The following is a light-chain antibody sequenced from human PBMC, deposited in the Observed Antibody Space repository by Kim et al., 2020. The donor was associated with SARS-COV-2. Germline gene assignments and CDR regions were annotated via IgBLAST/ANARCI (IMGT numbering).Light chain of an antibody. CDR2: GAS. V-gene: IGKV1-16*01. CDR3: QQYDSYPLT. CDR1: QGISKY. J-gene: IGKJ4*01. Sequence: ASVGDRVTITCRASQGISKYLAWYQQIPGKAPKSMIYGASTLQSGVPSRFSASGSGTDFTLTITSLQPEDFATYYCQQYDSYPLTFGGGTKVDIK.